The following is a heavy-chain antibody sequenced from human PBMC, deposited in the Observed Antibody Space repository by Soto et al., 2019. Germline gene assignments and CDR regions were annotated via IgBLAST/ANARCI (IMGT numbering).Heavy chain of an antibody. CDR2: IKEDGNVK. J-gene: IGHJ4*02. CDR3: ARAYYDHLWGSYRFDY. D-gene: IGHD3-16*02. V-gene: IGHV3-7*01. CDR1: GFTFSRFW. Sequence: EVQLVESGGGLVQPGGSLRVSCEASGFTFSRFWLSWVRQAPGKGLEWVANIKEDGNVKYYVDSVRGRFTISRDNAKNSLYLQMDSLRAEDTAVYYCARAYYDHLWGSYRFDYWGQGTLVTVSS.